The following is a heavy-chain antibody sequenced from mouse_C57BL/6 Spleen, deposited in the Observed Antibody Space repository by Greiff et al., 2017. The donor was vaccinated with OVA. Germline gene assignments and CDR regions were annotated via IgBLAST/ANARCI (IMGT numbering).Heavy chain of an antibody. Sequence: EVKLVESGGGLVKPGGSLKLSCAASGFTFSDYGMHWVRQAPEKGLEWVAYISSGSSTIYYADTVKGRFTISRDNAKNTLFLQMTSLRSEDTAMYYCARQGGLLHWYFDVWGTGTTVTVSS. CDR1: GFTFSDYG. V-gene: IGHV5-17*01. D-gene: IGHD2-3*01. CDR3: ARQGGLLHWYFDV. CDR2: ISSGSSTI. J-gene: IGHJ1*03.